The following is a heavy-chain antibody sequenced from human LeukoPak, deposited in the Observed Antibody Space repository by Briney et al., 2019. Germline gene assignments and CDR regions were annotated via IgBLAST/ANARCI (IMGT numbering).Heavy chain of an antibody. CDR1: GYTFTSYY. CDR3: AREGRITMVRGVISSFDY. Sequence: GASVKVPCKASGYTFTSYYMHWVRQAPGQGLEWMGIINPSGGSTSYAQKFQGRVTMTRDMSTSTVYMELSSLRSEDTAVYYCAREGRITMVRGVISSFDYWGQGTLVTVSS. CDR2: INPSGGST. V-gene: IGHV1-46*01. D-gene: IGHD3-10*01. J-gene: IGHJ4*02.